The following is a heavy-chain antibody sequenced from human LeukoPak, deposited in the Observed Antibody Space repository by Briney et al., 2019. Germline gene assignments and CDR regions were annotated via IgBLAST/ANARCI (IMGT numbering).Heavy chain of an antibody. CDR1: GFTFSSHW. Sequence: QPGVSPILSCAASGFTFSSHWMHWVRQAPGKGLVWVSRINSDGSSTSYADSVKGRFTISRDNAKNTLYLQMSGLRAEDTAVYFCARGPKYSENWYGLDVWGQGTTVTVSS. V-gene: IGHV3-74*01. CDR2: INSDGSST. D-gene: IGHD1-1*01. CDR3: ARGPKYSENWYGLDV. J-gene: IGHJ6*02.